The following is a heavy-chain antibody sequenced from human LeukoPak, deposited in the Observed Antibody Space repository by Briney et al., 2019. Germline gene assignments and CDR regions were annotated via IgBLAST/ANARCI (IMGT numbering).Heavy chain of an antibody. V-gene: IGHV3-30*18. Sequence: PGRSLRLSCAASGFTFSSYGMHWVRQAPGKGLEWVAVISYDGSNKYYADSVKGRFTISRDNSKNTLYLQMNSLRAEDTAVYYCAKKLLKWETGAYFDYWGQGTLVTLSS. J-gene: IGHJ4*02. CDR2: ISYDGSNK. CDR1: GFTFSSYG. D-gene: IGHD7-27*01. CDR3: AKKLLKWETGAYFDY.